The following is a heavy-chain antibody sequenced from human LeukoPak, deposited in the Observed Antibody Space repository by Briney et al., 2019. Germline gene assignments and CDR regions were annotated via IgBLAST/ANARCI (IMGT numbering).Heavy chain of an antibody. V-gene: IGHV3-64*01. Sequence: GGSLRLSCAVSGFTFGSYAMHWVRQAPGKGLEYVSAITNDGGTTFYANSVEGRFTISRDNSKNTLFLQMGSLRPEDMAVYYCARVDDFTYDFWGQGTLVTVSS. J-gene: IGHJ4*02. CDR3: ARVDDFTYDF. D-gene: IGHD2-2*03. CDR2: ITNDGGTT. CDR1: GFTFGSYA.